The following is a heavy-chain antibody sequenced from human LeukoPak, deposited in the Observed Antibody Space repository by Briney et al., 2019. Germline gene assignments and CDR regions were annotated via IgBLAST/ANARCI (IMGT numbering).Heavy chain of an antibody. D-gene: IGHD1-26*01. Sequence: GGSLRLSCAASEFTFGDYWMSWVRQVPGKGPEWVANIRQDGNEFYYVDSVKGRFTISRDNARNSLYLQMNSLRVEDAAVYYCARDKVSGATLLDYWGQGTLVTVSS. CDR1: EFTFGDYW. CDR3: ARDKVSGATLLDY. V-gene: IGHV3-7*01. J-gene: IGHJ4*02. CDR2: IRQDGNEF.